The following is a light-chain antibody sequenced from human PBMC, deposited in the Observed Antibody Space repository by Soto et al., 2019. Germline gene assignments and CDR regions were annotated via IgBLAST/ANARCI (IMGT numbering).Light chain of an antibody. V-gene: IGKV1D-13*01. Sequence: AIQLTQSPSSLSASVGDRVTITCRASHGIGSALAWYQQKPGKAPKLLIYGASSLQSGVPSRFSGGGSGTEFSLTISSLQPEDFATFYCQQFNNYPHTLGQGTRLEIK. J-gene: IGKJ5*01. CDR2: GAS. CDR1: HGIGSA. CDR3: QQFNNYPHT.